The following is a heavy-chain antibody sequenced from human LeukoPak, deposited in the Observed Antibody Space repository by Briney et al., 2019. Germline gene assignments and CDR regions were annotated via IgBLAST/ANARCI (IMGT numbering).Heavy chain of an antibody. CDR2: ISGSGGST. J-gene: IGHJ4*02. Sequence: GGSLRLSCAASGITFSSHGMSWVRQAPGKGLEWVSSISGSGGSTYYADSVKGRFTISRDNSKNTLYLQMNSLRAEDTAVYYCAKGAVLRFLEWLPSYFDYWGQGTLVTVSS. V-gene: IGHV3-23*01. CDR1: GITFSSHG. D-gene: IGHD3-3*01. CDR3: AKGAVLRFLEWLPSYFDY.